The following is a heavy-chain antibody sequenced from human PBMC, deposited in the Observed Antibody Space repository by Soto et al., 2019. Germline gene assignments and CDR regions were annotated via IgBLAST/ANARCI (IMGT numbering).Heavy chain of an antibody. D-gene: IGHD6-13*01. V-gene: IGHV4-34*01. CDR3: ARVMVAAARFYYGMDV. CDR2: INHSGST. CDR1: GGSFSGYY. Sequence: SETLSLTCAVYGGSFSGYYWSWIRQPPGKGLEWIGEINHSGSTNYNPSLKSRVTISVDTSKNQFSLKLSSVTAADTAVYYCARVMVAAARFYYGMDVWGQGTTVTVSS. J-gene: IGHJ6*02.